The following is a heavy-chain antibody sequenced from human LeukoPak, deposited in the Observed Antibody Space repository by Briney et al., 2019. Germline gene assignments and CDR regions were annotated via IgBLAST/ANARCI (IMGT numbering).Heavy chain of an antibody. D-gene: IGHD2-15*01. CDR3: AREPRDCTGGTCQSAGGYYFYY. CDR2: ISTSGGS. J-gene: IGHJ4*02. V-gene: IGHV3-23*01. CDR1: GFTFSNYA. Sequence: GGSLRLSCAASGFTFSNYAMSWVRQAPGKGLEWVSGISTSGGSYSADSVKGRFTVSRDISKNTLYLQMNSLRAEDTAVYFCAREPRDCTGGTCQSAGGYYFYYWSQGTLVTVSS.